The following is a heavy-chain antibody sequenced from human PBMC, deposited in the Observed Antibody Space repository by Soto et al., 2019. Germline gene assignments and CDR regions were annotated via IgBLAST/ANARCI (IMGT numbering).Heavy chain of an antibody. V-gene: IGHV4-34*01. CDR2: INHSGST. Sequence: PSETLSLTCAVYGGSFSGYYWSWIRQPPGKGLEWIGEINHSGSTNYNPSLKSRVTISVDTSKNQFSLKLSSVTAADTAVYYCARDPVDHYYSYYGMDVWGQGTTVTVSS. CDR3: ARDPVDHYYSYYGMDV. CDR1: GGSFSGYY. J-gene: IGHJ6*02.